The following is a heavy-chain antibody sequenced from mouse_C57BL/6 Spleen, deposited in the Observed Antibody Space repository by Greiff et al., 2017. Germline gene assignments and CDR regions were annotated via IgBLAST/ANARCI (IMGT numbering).Heavy chain of an antibody. V-gene: IGHV1-64*01. J-gene: IGHJ4*01. D-gene: IGHD1-1*01. Sequence: QVQLQQPGAELVKPGASVKLSCKASGYTFTSYWMHWVKQRPGQGLEWIGMIHPNSGSTNYNEKFKSKATLTVDKAASTAYMQLRSLTSEDSAVYYCARSATTVYYYAMDYWGQGTSVTVSS. CDR3: ARSATTVYYYAMDY. CDR1: GYTFTSYW. CDR2: IHPNSGST.